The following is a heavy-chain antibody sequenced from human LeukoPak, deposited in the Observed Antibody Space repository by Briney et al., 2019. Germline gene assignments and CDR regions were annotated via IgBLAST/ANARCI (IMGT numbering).Heavy chain of an antibody. CDR3: ARVGYCTKGVCMNYDY. V-gene: IGHV1-2*02. CDR1: GYMFTAPY. D-gene: IGHD2-8*01. Sequence: ASVKVSCKASGYMFTAPYIHWMRQAPGQGLEWMGWINPNSGGTRYAQTFQGRITVTRDTSTSTAYMELSGLRDDDTAVYYCARVGYCTKGVCMNYDYWGQGTLVTVPS. J-gene: IGHJ4*02. CDR2: INPNSGGT.